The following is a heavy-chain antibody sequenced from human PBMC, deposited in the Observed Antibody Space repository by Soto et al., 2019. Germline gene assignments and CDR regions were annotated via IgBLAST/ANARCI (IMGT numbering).Heavy chain of an antibody. Sequence: QVQLQESGPGLVKPSQTLSLTCTVSGGSISSGDYYWSWIRQPPGKGLEWIGYIYYSGSTYYNPSRKRRVTIPVDTSKNQFSLKLSSVTAADTAVYYCAGDVRGSYFAYWGQGTLVTVSS. CDR3: AGDVRGSYFAY. D-gene: IGHD3-16*01. J-gene: IGHJ4*02. V-gene: IGHV4-30-4*01. CDR2: IYYSGST. CDR1: GGSISSGDYY.